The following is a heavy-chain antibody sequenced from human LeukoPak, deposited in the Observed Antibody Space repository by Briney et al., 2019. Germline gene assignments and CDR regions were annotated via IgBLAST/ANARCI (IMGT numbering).Heavy chain of an antibody. V-gene: IGHV4-34*01. Sequence: KPSETLSLTCAVYGGSFSGYYWSWIRQPPGKGLEWIGEINHSGSTNYNPSLKSRVTISVDTSKNQFSLKLSSVTAADTAVYYCAREEKYNWNDGGFDPWGQGTLVTVSS. CDR2: INHSGST. CDR3: AREEKYNWNDGGFDP. J-gene: IGHJ5*02. D-gene: IGHD1-1*01. CDR1: GGSFSGYY.